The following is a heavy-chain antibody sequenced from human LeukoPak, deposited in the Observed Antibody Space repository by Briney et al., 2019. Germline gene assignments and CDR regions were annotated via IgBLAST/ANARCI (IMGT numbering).Heavy chain of an antibody. D-gene: IGHD5-12*01. Sequence: GALRLSCAASGFPFSNYAMHWVRQAPGKGLEWVAVISYDGTNKYYADSVKGRFTISRDNSKYTLYLQMSSLRAEDTAVYYCARDRSSYEYYFDYWGQGTLVTVSS. V-gene: IGHV3-30-3*01. CDR1: GFPFSNYA. CDR2: ISYDGTNK. CDR3: ARDRSSYEYYFDY. J-gene: IGHJ4*02.